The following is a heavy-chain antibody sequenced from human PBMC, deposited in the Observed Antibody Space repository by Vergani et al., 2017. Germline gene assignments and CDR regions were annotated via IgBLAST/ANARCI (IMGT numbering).Heavy chain of an antibody. Sequence: QLQLQESAPGLVKSSETLSLTCSVSFDSIRNLYCNCIRQPPRKGLDWIGAIHYSENTNYNPSLKTRVTISVDTSKNQFSLMLTSVTAADTAVYYCSSDTHSGQRADRWGQGILVTVTS. CDR1: FDSIRNLY. CDR3: SSDTHSGQRADR. V-gene: IGHV4-59*11. D-gene: IGHD6-19*01. J-gene: IGHJ5*02. CDR2: IHYSENT.